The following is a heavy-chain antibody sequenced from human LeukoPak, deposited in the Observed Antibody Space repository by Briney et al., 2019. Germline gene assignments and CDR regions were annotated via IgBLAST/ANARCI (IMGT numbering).Heavy chain of an antibody. D-gene: IGHD1-14*01. CDR3: ARDTNNGLDV. J-gene: IGHJ6*02. CDR2: ISSSGLTT. Sequence: GGSLRLSCAASGFTFNDYYINWIRQAPGKGLEWVSYISSSGLTTVYADSVKGQFTITRDNAHNFMSLQMNSLRPEDTAVYYCARDTNNGLDVWGRGTTVTVSS. V-gene: IGHV3-11*01. CDR1: GFTFNDYY.